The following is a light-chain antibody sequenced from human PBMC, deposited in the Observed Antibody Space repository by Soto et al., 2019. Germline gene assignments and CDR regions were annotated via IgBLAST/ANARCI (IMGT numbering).Light chain of an antibody. V-gene: IGKV1-6*01. CDR1: QGIRDE. CDR3: LQDYNSPWT. J-gene: IGKJ1*01. CDR2: AAS. Sequence: AIQMTQSPSSLSASVGDRVTISCRASQGIRDELGWYQQKPGKAPMLLIYAASSLQSGVPSRFRGSGSGTDFILPISSLQPEDFASYYCLQDYNSPWTFGQGTKVEIK.